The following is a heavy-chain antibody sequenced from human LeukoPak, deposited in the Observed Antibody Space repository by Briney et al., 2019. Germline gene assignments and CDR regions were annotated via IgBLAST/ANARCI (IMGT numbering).Heavy chain of an antibody. V-gene: IGHV3-21*01. Sequence: PGGSLRLSCAASGFTFSSYSMNWVRQAPGKGLEWVSSISSSSSYIYYADSVKGRFTISRDNAKNSLYLQMNSLRAEDTAVYYCARDLRTMTPRMGYWGQGTLVTVSS. CDR1: GFTFSSYS. J-gene: IGHJ4*02. D-gene: IGHD3-22*01. CDR3: ARDLRTMTPRMGY. CDR2: ISSSSSYI.